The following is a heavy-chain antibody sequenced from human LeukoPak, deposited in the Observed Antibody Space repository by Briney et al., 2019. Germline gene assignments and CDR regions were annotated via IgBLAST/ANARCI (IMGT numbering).Heavy chain of an antibody. J-gene: IGHJ4*02. D-gene: IGHD3-22*01. CDR2: INPSGGST. CDR1: GYTFTSYY. Sequence: GASVKVSCKASGYTFTSYYMHWVRQAPGQGLEWMGIINPSGGSTSYAQKFQGRVTMTRDTSTSTVYMELSSLRSEDTAVYYCARGLTDYDSSGYPTSNWGQGTLVTVSS. CDR3: ARGLTDYDSSGYPTSN. V-gene: IGHV1-46*01.